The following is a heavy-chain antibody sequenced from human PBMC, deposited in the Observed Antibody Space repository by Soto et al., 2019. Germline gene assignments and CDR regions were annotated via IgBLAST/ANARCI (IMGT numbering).Heavy chain of an antibody. V-gene: IGHV3-23*01. CDR1: GFTFSSYA. CDR3: AKRSVAHEAATRRAEFDY. CDR2: ISGSGGST. J-gene: IGHJ4*02. Sequence: PGGSLRLSCAASGFTFSSYAMSWVRQAPGKGLEWVSAISGSGGSTYYADSVKGRFTISRDNSKNTLYLQMNSLRAEDTAVYYCAKRSVAHEAATRRAEFDYWGQGTPVTVSS. D-gene: IGHD2-15*01.